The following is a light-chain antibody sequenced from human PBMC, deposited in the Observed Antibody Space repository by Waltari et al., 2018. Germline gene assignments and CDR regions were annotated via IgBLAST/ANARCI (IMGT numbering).Light chain of an antibody. J-gene: IGLJ1*01. V-gene: IGLV3-21*02. CDR2: DDS. CDR1: NIGSKN. CDR3: QVWDTFMDHQVNV. Sequence: SYVLTQPPSVSVAPGQTARLTCGGTNIGSKNVQWYQQKPGQAPVLVVYDDSDRPSGIPGRVPGSNSGDTATLTISRVEAGDEAYYYCQVWDTFMDHQVNVFGTGTKVTVL.